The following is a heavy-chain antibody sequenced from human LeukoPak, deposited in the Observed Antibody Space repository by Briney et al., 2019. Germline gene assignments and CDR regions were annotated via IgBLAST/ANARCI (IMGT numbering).Heavy chain of an antibody. J-gene: IGHJ3*02. V-gene: IGHV3-48*01. D-gene: IGHD3-16*01. CDR3: ARLGGSDAFDI. CDR2: ISSSSSTI. Sequence: GGSLRLSCAASGFTLSSYSMNWVRQAPGKGLEWVSYISSSSSTIYYADSVKGRFTISRDNAKNPLYLQMNSLRAEDTAVYYCARLGGSDAFDIWGQGTMVTVSS. CDR1: GFTLSSYS.